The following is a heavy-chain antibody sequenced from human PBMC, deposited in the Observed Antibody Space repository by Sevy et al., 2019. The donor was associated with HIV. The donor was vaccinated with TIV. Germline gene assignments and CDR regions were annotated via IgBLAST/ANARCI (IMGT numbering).Heavy chain of an antibody. V-gene: IGHV3-53*01. CDR2: IYTGGSA. Sequence: GGSLRLSCAASGFSVSSNYMSWVRQAPGKGLEWVSVIYTGGSAYSTDSVKGRFTISRDNSKTTLYLQMDSLRAEDTAVYYCARRGGGNSPTRFDYWGQGTLVTVSS. J-gene: IGHJ4*02. CDR1: GFSVSSNY. CDR3: ARRGGGNSPTRFDY. D-gene: IGHD3-16*01.